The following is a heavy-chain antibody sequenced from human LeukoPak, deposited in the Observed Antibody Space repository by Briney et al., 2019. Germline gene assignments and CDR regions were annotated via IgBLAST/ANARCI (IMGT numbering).Heavy chain of an antibody. Sequence: KSSETLSLTCTVSGGSISSYYWSWIRQPPGKGLEWIGEINHSGSTNYNPSLKSRVTISVDTSKNQFSLKLSSVTAADTAVYYCARDHRFSSSWHRVMDVWGKGTTVTVSS. V-gene: IGHV4-34*01. CDR3: ARDHRFSSSWHRVMDV. CDR1: GGSISSYY. J-gene: IGHJ6*03. D-gene: IGHD6-13*01. CDR2: INHSGST.